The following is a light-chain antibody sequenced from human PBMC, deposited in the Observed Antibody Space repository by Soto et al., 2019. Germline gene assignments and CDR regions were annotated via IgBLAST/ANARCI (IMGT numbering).Light chain of an antibody. CDR1: SSNIGSTS. V-gene: IGLV1-44*01. CDR3: QSYDSSLSGV. J-gene: IGLJ3*02. Sequence: QSVLTQPPSASGTPGQRVTISCSGSSSNIGSTSVYWYQQLPGTAPKLLIYSDNRRPSGVPDRLSGSKSGTSASLAISGLQSEDEADYYCQSYDSSLSGVFGGGTKLTVL. CDR2: SDN.